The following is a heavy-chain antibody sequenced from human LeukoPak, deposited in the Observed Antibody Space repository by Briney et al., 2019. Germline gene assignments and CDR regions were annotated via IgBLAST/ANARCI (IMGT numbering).Heavy chain of an antibody. CDR3: ARGPHCTNGVCSERVFDY. Sequence: SETLSLTCAVYGGSFSGYYWSWIRQPPGKGLEWIGEINHSGSTNYNPSLKSRVTISVDTSKNQFSLKLSSVTAADTAVYYCARGPHCTNGVCSERVFDYWGQGTLVTVSS. D-gene: IGHD2-8*01. V-gene: IGHV4-34*01. J-gene: IGHJ4*02. CDR2: INHSGST. CDR1: GGSFSGYY.